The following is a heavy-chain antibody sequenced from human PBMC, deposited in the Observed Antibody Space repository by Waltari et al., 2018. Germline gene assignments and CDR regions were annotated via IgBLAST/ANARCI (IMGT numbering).Heavy chain of an antibody. CDR1: GGTFSRSD. J-gene: IGHJ5*02. CDR2: IITIFGTA. CDR3: ARVLRGSGWYGPGWFDP. V-gene: IGHV1-69*12. D-gene: IGHD6-19*01. Sequence: QVQLVQSGAEVKKPGSSVQVSCKASGGTFSRSDISWVRPAPGQGIDWMGGIITIFGTANYAQKFQGRVTITADESTSTAYMELSSLRSEDTAVYYCARVLRGSGWYGPGWFDPWGQGTLVTVSS.